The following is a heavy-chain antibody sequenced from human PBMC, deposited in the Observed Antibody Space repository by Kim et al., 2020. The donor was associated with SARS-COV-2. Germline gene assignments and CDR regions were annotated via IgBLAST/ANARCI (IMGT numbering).Heavy chain of an antibody. J-gene: IGHJ3*02. Sequence: KYYVDSVKGRFTISRDNAKNSLYLQMNSLRAEDTAVYYCAREVDTDAFDIWGQGTMVTVSS. CDR3: AREVDTDAFDI. CDR2: K. D-gene: IGHD5-18*01. V-gene: IGHV3-7*01.